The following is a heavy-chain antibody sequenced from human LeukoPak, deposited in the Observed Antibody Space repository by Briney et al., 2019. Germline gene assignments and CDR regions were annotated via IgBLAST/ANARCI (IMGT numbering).Heavy chain of an antibody. J-gene: IGHJ4*02. V-gene: IGHV3-64*01. Sequence: QSGGSLRLSCAASGFTISSDSMHWIRQAPGKGLEYVSAIGYGGDTYYANSVKGRFTISRDISKNTLYLQMGSLRPEDMAVYYCARVGGSGSFDSWGQETLVSVSS. D-gene: IGHD6-19*01. CDR1: GFTISSDS. CDR2: IGYGGDT. CDR3: ARVGGSGSFDS.